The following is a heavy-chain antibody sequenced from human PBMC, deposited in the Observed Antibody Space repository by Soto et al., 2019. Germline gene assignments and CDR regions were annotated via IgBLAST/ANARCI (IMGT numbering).Heavy chain of an antibody. CDR1: GYTFTGYY. D-gene: IGHD2-15*01. V-gene: IGHV1-2*02. Sequence: ASVKVSCKASGYTFTGYYMHWVRQAPGQGLEWMGWINPNSGGTNYAQKFQGRVTMTRDTSISTAYMELSRLRSDDTAVYYCARTPTVVARDAFDIWGQGTMVTV. J-gene: IGHJ3*02. CDR2: INPNSGGT. CDR3: ARTPTVVARDAFDI.